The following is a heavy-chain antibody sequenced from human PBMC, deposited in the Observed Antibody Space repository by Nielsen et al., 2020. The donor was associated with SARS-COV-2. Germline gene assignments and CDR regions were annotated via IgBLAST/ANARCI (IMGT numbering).Heavy chain of an antibody. CDR2: ISTYNGNT. CDR1: GYTFTSYG. CDR3: ARGSGIQLWRNFDY. Sequence: ASVKVSCKASGYTFTSYGISWVRQAPGQGLEWMGWISTYNGNTHYAQNVQGRVTMTTDTSTTTAYLELRSLTSDDTAVYYCARGSGIQLWRNFDYWGQGTLVTVSS. V-gene: IGHV1-18*01. J-gene: IGHJ4*02. D-gene: IGHD5-18*01.